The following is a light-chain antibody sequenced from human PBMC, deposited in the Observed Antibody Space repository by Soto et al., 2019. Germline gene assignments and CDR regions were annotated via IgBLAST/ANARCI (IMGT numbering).Light chain of an antibody. Sequence: ELVLTQSPATLSLSPGERATLSCRASQSVSSYLAWYQQKPGQAPRLLIYDASNRATGIPARFSGSGSGTDFTLPISSLEPEDFAVYYCQQRSNWPPITFGQGTRLEIK. CDR1: QSVSSY. CDR3: QQRSNWPPIT. CDR2: DAS. V-gene: IGKV3-11*01. J-gene: IGKJ5*01.